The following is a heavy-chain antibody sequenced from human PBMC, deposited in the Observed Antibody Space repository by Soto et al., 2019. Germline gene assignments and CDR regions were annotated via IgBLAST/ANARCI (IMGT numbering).Heavy chain of an antibody. D-gene: IGHD2-21*01. V-gene: IGHV1-69*13. J-gene: IGHJ5*02. CDR1: GGTFSSYA. CDR2: IIPIFGTA. CDR3: ERDLVSTAYAWFDP. Sequence: ASVKVSCKASGGTFSSYAISWVRQAPGQGLEWMGGIIPIFGTANYAQRFQGRVTITADESTSTAYMELSSLRSEDTAVYYCERDLVSTAYAWFDPWGQGTLVTVSS.